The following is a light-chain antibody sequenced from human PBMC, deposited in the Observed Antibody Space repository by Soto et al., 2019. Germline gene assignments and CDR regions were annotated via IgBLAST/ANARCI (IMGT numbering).Light chain of an antibody. CDR1: SSDVGGYEY. J-gene: IGLJ1*01. CDR2: HVG. Sequence: QSALTQPRSVSGSPGQSVTISCSGTSSDVGGYEYVSWYQQHPGKAPRLLIYHVGQRPSGVPDRFSGSQSGNTASLTISGLQAEDEANYYCSSYTTSNTPLYVFGTGTKVTVL. V-gene: IGLV2-11*01. CDR3: SSYTTSNTPLYV.